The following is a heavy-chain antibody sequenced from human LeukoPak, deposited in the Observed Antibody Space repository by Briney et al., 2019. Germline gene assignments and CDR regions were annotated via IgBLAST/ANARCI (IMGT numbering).Heavy chain of an antibody. Sequence: PGGSLRLSCAASGFTFSSYGMHWVRRAPGKGLEWVAVIWYDGSNKHYADSVKGRFTIPRDNSKNTVYLQMSSLRAEDTAVYYCARDDSSGYTDYWGQGTLVTVSS. CDR3: ARDDSSGYTDY. J-gene: IGHJ4*02. CDR1: GFTFSSYG. CDR2: IWYDGSNK. V-gene: IGHV3-33*01. D-gene: IGHD3-22*01.